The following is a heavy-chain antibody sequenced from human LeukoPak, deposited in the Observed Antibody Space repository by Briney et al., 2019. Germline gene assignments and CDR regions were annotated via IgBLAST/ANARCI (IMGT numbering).Heavy chain of an antibody. J-gene: IGHJ4*02. CDR3: ARPPSRGYSSSFEY. Sequence: GGSLQISCKGFGFSFPTYWLAWVRPMPGEGLEWMGIIYPDESNIRYSPSFQGQVTISADKSISTAYLQWSSLKASDTAMYYCARPPSRGYSSSFEYWGQGTLVTVSS. D-gene: IGHD2-15*01. V-gene: IGHV5-51*01. CDR1: GFSFPTYW. CDR2: IYPDESNI.